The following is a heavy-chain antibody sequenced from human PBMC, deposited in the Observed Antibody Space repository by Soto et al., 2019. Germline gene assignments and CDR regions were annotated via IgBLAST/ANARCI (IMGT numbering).Heavy chain of an antibody. CDR3: ARVNCGGDCYLIDY. J-gene: IGHJ4*02. D-gene: IGHD2-21*02. V-gene: IGHV3-33*01. CDR1: GFTFSSYG. Sequence: PGGSLRLSCAASGFTFSSYGMHWVRQAPGKGLEWVAVIWYDGSNKYYADSVKGRFTISRDNSKNTLYLQMNSLRAEDTAVYYCARVNCGGDCYLIDYWGQGTLVTVSS. CDR2: IWYDGSNK.